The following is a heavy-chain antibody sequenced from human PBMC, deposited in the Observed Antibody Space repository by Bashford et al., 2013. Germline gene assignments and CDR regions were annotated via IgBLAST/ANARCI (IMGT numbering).Heavy chain of an antibody. Sequence: VRQAPGKGLEWVSSISSSSSYIYYADSVKGRFTISRDNAKNSLYLQMNSLRAEDTAVYYCARGSGSPRGADYWGQGTLVTVSS. D-gene: IGHD1-26*01. CDR2: ISSSSSYI. J-gene: IGHJ4*02. V-gene: IGHV3-21*01. CDR3: ARGSGSPRGADY.